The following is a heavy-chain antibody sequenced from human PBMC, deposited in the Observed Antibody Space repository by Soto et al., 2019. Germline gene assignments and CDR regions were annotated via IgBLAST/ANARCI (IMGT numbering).Heavy chain of an antibody. J-gene: IGHJ2*01. CDR2: ISYDGSNK. CDR1: GFTFSSYA. D-gene: IGHD4-4*01. V-gene: IGHV3-30-3*01. Sequence: GGSLRLSCVASGFTFSSYAMHWVRQAPGKGLGWVAVISYDGSNKYYADSVKGRFTISRDNSKNTLYLQMNSLRAEDTAVYYCARPLWRNDYNWGYFDLWAVAPWSPSPQ. CDR3: ARPLWRNDYNWGYFDL.